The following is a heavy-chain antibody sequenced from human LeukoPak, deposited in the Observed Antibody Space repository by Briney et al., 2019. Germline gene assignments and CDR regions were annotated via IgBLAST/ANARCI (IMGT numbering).Heavy chain of an antibody. CDR1: GGSFSGYY. V-gene: IGHV4-59*01. Sequence: SETLSLTCAVYGGSFSGYYWNWIRQPPGKGLEWIGYIYNSGSTNYNPSLKSRVTISVDTSKNQFSLKLSSVTAADTAVYYCARDSVCSGGSCYPDEYYFDYWGQGTLVTVSS. D-gene: IGHD2-15*01. CDR3: ARDSVCSGGSCYPDEYYFDY. J-gene: IGHJ4*02. CDR2: IYNSGST.